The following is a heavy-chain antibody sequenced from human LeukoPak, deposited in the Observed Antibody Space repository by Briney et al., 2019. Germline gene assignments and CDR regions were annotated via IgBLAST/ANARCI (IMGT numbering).Heavy chain of an antibody. CDR1: GGSISRDY. D-gene: IGHD2-8*02. Sequence: PSETLSLTCSVSGGSISRDYWSWIRQPPGKGLEWIGYMYYSGSTNFNPSLKTRVTISVDTSKNQFSLKLSSVTAADTAVYYCARRKGCTGGDCYGDTFDYWGQGTLVTVSS. CDR3: ARRKGCTGGDCYGDTFDY. CDR2: MYYSGST. V-gene: IGHV4-59*08. J-gene: IGHJ4*02.